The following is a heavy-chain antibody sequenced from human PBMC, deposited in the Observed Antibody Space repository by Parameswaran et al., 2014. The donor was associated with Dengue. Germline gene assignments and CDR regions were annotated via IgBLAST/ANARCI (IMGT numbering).Heavy chain of an antibody. V-gene: IGHV4-39*01. Sequence: LSCTVSGGSISSSSYYWGWIRQPQEGAGVDWEYLLYGSTYYNPSLKSRVTISVDTSKNQFSLKLSSVTAADTAVYYCARHAYYGSGSYYGDLDYWGQGTLVTVSS. CDR2: LLYGST. CDR3: ARHAYYGSGSYYGDLDY. J-gene: IGHJ4*02. CDR1: GGSISSSSYY. D-gene: IGHD3-10*01.